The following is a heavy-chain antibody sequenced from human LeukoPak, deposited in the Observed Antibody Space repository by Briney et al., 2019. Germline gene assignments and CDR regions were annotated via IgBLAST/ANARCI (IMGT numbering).Heavy chain of an antibody. CDR2: IYPGDSDT. J-gene: IGHJ5*02. V-gene: IGHV5-51*01. D-gene: IGHD3-16*01. CDR3: ARQRFTTRAYAGNWFDP. Sequence: GESLKISCQASGYTFTNYWIGWVRQMPGKGLEWMGIIYPGDSDTRYSPSFQRQVTISADKSISTAYLQWSSLKASDTAMYYCARQRFTTRAYAGNWFDPWGQGTLVTVSS. CDR1: GYTFTNYW.